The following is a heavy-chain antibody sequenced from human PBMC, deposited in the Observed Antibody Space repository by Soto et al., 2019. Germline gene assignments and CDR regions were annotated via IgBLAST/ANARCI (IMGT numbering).Heavy chain of an antibody. CDR3: SRGRGVLLWLLALFDY. J-gene: IGHJ4*02. CDR2: INHSGST. V-gene: IGHV4-34*01. Sequence: QVQLQQWGAGLLKPSETLSLTCAVYGGAFSGYYWGWIRQPPGKGLEWIGEINHSGSTHYNPSLKSRVTISLDTSKDQFSLMLSSVTAADTAMYYCSRGRGVLLWLLALFDYWGQGTLVTVSS. CDR1: GGAFSGYY. D-gene: IGHD3-10*01.